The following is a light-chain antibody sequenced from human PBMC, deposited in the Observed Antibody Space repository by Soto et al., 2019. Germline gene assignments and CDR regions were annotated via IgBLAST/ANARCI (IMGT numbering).Light chain of an antibody. CDR1: SSDVGGFNY. CDR3: NSYTSSSTYV. J-gene: IGLJ1*01. CDR2: DVT. Sequence: QSVLTQPASVSGSPGQSITSSCTGTSSDVGGFNYVSWYQQHPGKAPKLMIYDVTNRPSGVSYRFSGSKSGNTASLTISGLQAEDEADYYCNSYTSSSTYVFGTGTKV. V-gene: IGLV2-14*03.